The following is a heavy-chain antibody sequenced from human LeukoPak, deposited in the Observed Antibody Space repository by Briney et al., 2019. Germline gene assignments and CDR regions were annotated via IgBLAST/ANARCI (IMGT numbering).Heavy chain of an antibody. CDR2: ITGDGSST. Sequence: GGSLRLSCAASGFTFSGYWMHWVRQVPGKGLVWASRITGDGSSTTYADSVKGRFTISRDNAKNTVFLQMISLRAEDTAVYYCARDTGWYFDLWGRGTLVTVSS. V-gene: IGHV3-74*01. D-gene: IGHD4-17*01. CDR1: GFTFSGYW. CDR3: ARDTGWYFDL. J-gene: IGHJ2*01.